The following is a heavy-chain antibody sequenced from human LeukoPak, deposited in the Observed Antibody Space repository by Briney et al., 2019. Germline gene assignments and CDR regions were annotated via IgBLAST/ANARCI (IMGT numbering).Heavy chain of an antibody. Sequence: SETLSLTCTVSGDSIISSRYYWGWIRQPPGKGLEWIGSIYYTGSTYYNPSLKSRVTISGDTSKNQFSLRLSSVTAADTAVYSCARDLGWGIQLWPGDYWGQGTLVTVSS. V-gene: IGHV4-39*02. J-gene: IGHJ4*02. CDR3: ARDLGWGIQLWPGDY. CDR1: GDSIISSRYY. CDR2: IYYTGST. D-gene: IGHD5-18*01.